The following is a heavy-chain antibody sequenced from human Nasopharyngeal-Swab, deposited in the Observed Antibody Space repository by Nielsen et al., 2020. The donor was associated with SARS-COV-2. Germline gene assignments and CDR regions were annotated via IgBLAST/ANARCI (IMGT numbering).Heavy chain of an antibody. D-gene: IGHD3-3*01. CDR1: GGSFSGYY. J-gene: IGHJ6*02. Sequence: SETLSLTCAVYGGSFSGYYWSWIRQPPGKGLEWIGEINHSGSTNYNPSLKSRVTISVDTSKNQFSLKLSSVTAADTAVYYCARLVGIKESIFGVVKGRGHYGMDVWGQGTTVTVSS. V-gene: IGHV4-34*01. CDR3: ARLVGIKESIFGVVKGRGHYGMDV. CDR2: INHSGST.